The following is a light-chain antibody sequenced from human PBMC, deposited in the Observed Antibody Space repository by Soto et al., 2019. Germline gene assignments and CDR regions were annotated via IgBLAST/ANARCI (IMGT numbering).Light chain of an antibody. CDR2: WAS. CDR1: QTVLYSSNNKNY. J-gene: IGKJ1*01. Sequence: DIVMTQSPDSLTVSLGERATISCTSSQTVLYSSNNKNYLAWYQQKPGQPPKLLISWASYRVSGVPDRFSGSGSGTDFTLTISSLRAEDVAVYYCQQHLDSWTFGQGTKVDIK. CDR3: QQHLDSWT. V-gene: IGKV4-1*01.